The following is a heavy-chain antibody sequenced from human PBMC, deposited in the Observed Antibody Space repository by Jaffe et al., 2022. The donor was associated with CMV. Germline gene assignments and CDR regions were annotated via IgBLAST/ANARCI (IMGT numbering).Heavy chain of an antibody. D-gene: IGHD3-10*01. CDR3: ARASWGFMVRGVTYYYYYYMDV. CDR1: GYTFTSYG. Sequence: QVQLVQSGAEVKKPGASVKVSCKASGYTFTSYGISWVRQAPGQGLEWMGWISAYNGNTNYAQKLQGRVTMTTDTSTSTAYMELRSLRSDDTAVYYCARASWGFMVRGVTYYYYYYMDVWGKGTTVTVSS. V-gene: IGHV1-18*04. J-gene: IGHJ6*03. CDR2: ISAYNGNT.